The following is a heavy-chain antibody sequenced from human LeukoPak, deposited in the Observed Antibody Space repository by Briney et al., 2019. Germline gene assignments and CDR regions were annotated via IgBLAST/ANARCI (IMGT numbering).Heavy chain of an antibody. Sequence: AGGSLRLSCAASGFTFNTYGMHWVRQAPGKGLEWVAVISPDGSNKYYADSVKGRFTISRDNSKNTLYLQMNSLRAEDTAVYNCAKEHYFGSGSYPDYWGQGTLVTVSS. CDR1: GFTFNTYG. CDR3: AKEHYFGSGSYPDY. D-gene: IGHD3-10*01. CDR2: ISPDGSNK. V-gene: IGHV3-30*18. J-gene: IGHJ4*02.